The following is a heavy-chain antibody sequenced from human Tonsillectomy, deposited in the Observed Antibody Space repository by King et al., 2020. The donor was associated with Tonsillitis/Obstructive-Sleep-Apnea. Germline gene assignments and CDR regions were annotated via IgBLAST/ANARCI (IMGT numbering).Heavy chain of an antibody. J-gene: IGHJ4*02. CDR1: GYTFTAYY. CDR3: ARDPTRGAEY. CDR2: ITPNSGGT. V-gene: IGHV1-2*02. D-gene: IGHD3-10*01. Sequence: VQLVQSGAEVKKPGASVKISCKASGYTFTAYYIHWVRQAPGQGLEWMGWITPNSGGTNYAQKFQGRVTMTGDTSISTAYMELNRLTSDDTAVYYCARDPTRGAEYWGRGTLVTVSS.